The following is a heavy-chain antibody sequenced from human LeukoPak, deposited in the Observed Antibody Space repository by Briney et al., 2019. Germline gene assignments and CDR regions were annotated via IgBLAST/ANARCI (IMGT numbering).Heavy chain of an antibody. J-gene: IGHJ6*03. D-gene: IGHD5-24*01. CDR2: ISGSGGHT. Sequence: GGSLRLSCAASGITFSSHAMSWVRQAPGKGLEWVSLISGSGGHTYYGDSVKGRFTISRDNSTNRLYLQMNSLRPEDTAVYYCAKGGAATMRDGYNYLYYYMEVWGGGTTVTVSS. CDR3: AKGGAATMRDGYNYLYYYMEV. V-gene: IGHV3-23*01. CDR1: GITFSSHA.